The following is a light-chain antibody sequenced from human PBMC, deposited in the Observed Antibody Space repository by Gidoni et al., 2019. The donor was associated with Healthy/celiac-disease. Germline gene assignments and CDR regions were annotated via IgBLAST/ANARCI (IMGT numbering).Light chain of an antibody. J-gene: IGKJ1*01. Sequence: DIQTTQSPSSLSAPVGDRFTSTCRASQRISSYLNWYQQKPGKATKLLIYAASSLQSGVPSRFSGSGSGTDFTLTISSLQPEDFANYYCQQSYNTPRTFGQGTKVEIK. CDR1: QRISSY. CDR2: AAS. V-gene: IGKV1-39*01. CDR3: QQSYNTPRT.